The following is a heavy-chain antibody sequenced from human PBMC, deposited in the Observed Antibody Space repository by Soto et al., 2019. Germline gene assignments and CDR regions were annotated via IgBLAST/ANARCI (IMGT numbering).Heavy chain of an antibody. CDR1: GGSISSSSYY. J-gene: IGHJ5*02. CDR2: IYYSGST. D-gene: IGHD3-3*01. Sequence: SETLSLTCTVSGGSISSSSYYWGWIRQPPGKGLEWIGSIYYSGSTYYNPSLKSRVTISVDTSKNQFSLKLSSVTAADTAVYYFSRPQDDFWSGYGYNWFDPWGQGTLVTVSS. CDR3: SRPQDDFWSGYGYNWFDP. V-gene: IGHV4-39*01.